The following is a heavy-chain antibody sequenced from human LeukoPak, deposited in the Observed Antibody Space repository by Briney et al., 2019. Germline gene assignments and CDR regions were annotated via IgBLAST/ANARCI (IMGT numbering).Heavy chain of an antibody. CDR1: GGSISSSY. CDR2: IYPSGGK. Sequence: SETLSLTCTVSGGSISSSYWSWIRQPAGKGLEWIGRIYPSGGKNYDPSLKSRVTMSVGTSNNQFSLRLSSVTAADTAVYYCARGPGQVTGESFDYWGQGTLVTVSS. CDR3: ARGPGQVTGESFDY. D-gene: IGHD2-21*02. J-gene: IGHJ4*02. V-gene: IGHV4-4*07.